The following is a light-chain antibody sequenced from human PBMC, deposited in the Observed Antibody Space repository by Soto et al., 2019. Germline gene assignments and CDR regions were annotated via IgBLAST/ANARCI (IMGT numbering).Light chain of an antibody. CDR1: DGDIGSYDI. J-gene: IGLJ2*01. V-gene: IGLV2-23*02. CDR2: EVA. CDR3: CSYAGALTLL. Sequence: QSALTQPASVSGSLGQWITVSCTGTDGDIGSYDIVLWYQQLPGKAPKLIIYEVAKRPSGVFYRFSGSKSGNTASLTISGLQVEDEADYFCCSYAGALTLLFGGGTKLAV.